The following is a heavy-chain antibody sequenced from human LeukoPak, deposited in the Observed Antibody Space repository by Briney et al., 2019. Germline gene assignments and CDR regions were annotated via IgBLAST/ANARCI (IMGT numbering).Heavy chain of an antibody. V-gene: IGHV1-69*04. CDR1: GGTFSSYA. J-gene: IGHJ4*02. CDR2: IIPILGIA. Sequence: ASVKVSCKASGGTFSSYAISWVRQAPGQGLEWMGRIIPILGIANYAQKFQGRVTITADKSTSTAYMELSSLRSEDTAVYYCAREGLSTAPFDYWGQGTLVTVSS. CDR3: AREGLSTAPFDY. D-gene: IGHD4-17*01.